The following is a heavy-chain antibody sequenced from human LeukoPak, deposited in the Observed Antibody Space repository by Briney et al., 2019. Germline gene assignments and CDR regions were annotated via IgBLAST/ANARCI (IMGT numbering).Heavy chain of an antibody. V-gene: IGHV1-2*02. CDR2: VNPNSGGT. J-gene: IGHJ4*02. Sequence: GASVKVSCKASGYTFTGYYMHWVRQAPGQGLEWMGWVNPNSGGTKYTQKFQGRVTMTRDMSITTAYMNLSRLRFDDTAVYYCARDRSGYYNGLSSDYWGQGTLVTVSS. D-gene: IGHD3-22*01. CDR3: ARDRSGYYNGLSSDY. CDR1: GYTFTGYY.